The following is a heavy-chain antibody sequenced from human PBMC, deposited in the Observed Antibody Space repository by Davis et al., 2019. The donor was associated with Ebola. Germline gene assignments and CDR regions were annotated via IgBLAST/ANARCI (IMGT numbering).Heavy chain of an antibody. CDR2: INHSGST. D-gene: IGHD2-2*01. CDR1: GGSFSGYY. V-gene: IGHV4-34*01. J-gene: IGHJ4*02. CDR3: ARGRGDCSSTSCSYLYYFDY. Sequence: MPSETLSLTCAVYGGSFSGYYWSWIRQPPVKGLEWIGEINHSGSTNYNPSLKSRVTISVDTSKNQFSLKLSSVTAADTAVYYCARGRGDCSSTSCSYLYYFDYWGQGTLVTVSS.